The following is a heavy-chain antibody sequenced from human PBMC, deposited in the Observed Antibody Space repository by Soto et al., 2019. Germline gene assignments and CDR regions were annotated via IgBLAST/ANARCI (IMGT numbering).Heavy chain of an antibody. CDR1: GGTFSSYA. V-gene: IGHV1-69*01. CDR3: AIGDYVWGSYRPPYDAFDI. Sequence: QVQLVQSGAEVQKPGSSVKVSCKASGGTFSSYAISWVRQAPGQGLEWMGGIIPIFGTANYAQKFQGRVTITADESTSTAYMELSSLRSEDTAVYYCAIGDYVWGSYRPPYDAFDIWGQGTMVTVSS. J-gene: IGHJ3*02. CDR2: IIPIFGTA. D-gene: IGHD3-16*02.